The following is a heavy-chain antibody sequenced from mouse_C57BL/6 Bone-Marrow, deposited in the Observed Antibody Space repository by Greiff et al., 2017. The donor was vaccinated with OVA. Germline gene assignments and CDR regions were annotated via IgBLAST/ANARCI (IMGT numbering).Heavy chain of an antibody. CDR2: INPYNGGT. D-gene: IGHD4-1*01. V-gene: IGHV1-19*01. Sequence: EVQLQQSGPVLVKPGASVKMSCKASGYTFTDYYMNWVKQSHGKSLEWIGVINPYNGGTSYNQKFKGKATLTVDKYSSPAYMELNSLTSEDSAVYYCAREAGNWYFDVWGTGTTVTVAS. J-gene: IGHJ1*03. CDR3: AREAGNWYFDV. CDR1: GYTFTDYY.